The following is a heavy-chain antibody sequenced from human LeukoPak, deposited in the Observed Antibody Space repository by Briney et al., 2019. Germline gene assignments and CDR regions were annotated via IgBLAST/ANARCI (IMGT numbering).Heavy chain of an antibody. V-gene: IGHV3-74*01. J-gene: IGHJ3*02. CDR2: ISNDVSIT. CDR1: GFTFSSYW. CDR3: ARVRGGSGRSYAADAFDI. D-gene: IGHD1-26*01. Sequence: GGSLRLSCAASGFTFSSYWMHWVRQAPGKGLVWVSRISNDVSITTYADSVKGRFTISRDNAKNTLYLQMNSLRAEDTAVYYCARVRGGSGRSYAADAFDIWGQGTMVTVSS.